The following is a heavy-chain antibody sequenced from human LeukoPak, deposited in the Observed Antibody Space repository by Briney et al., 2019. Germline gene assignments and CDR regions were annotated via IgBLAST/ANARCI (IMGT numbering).Heavy chain of an antibody. CDR2: IQDGGTS. CDR3: TTVSHFYL. Sequence: PGGSLRLSCAASGFTFRDAWLSWVRQAPGKGLEWVPRIQDGGTSDHASPVKGRFTISRDDSKATLYLQMNNLKTEDTGVYYCTTVSHFYLGGQGTLVTVSS. CDR1: GFTFRDAW. D-gene: IGHD2/OR15-2a*01. J-gene: IGHJ4*02. V-gene: IGHV3-15*01.